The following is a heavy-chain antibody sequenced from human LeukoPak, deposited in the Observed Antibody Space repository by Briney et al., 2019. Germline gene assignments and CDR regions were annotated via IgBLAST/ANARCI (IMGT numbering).Heavy chain of an antibody. V-gene: IGHV1-46*01. CDR3: ARVPHIAAAGDY. CDR2: INPSGGST. D-gene: IGHD6-13*01. J-gene: IGHJ4*02. Sequence: ASVKVSCKASGYTFTSYYMHWVRQAPGQGLEWMGIINPSGGSTSYAQKFQGRVTMTRDTSTSTVYMELSSLRSEDTAVYYCARVPHIAAAGDYWGQGTLVTASS. CDR1: GYTFTSYY.